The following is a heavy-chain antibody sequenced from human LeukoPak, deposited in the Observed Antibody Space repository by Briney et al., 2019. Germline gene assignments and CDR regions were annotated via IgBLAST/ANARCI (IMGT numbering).Heavy chain of an antibody. CDR2: INPNSGGT. D-gene: IGHD6-13*01. J-gene: IGHJ6*03. Sequence: ASVKVSCKASGYTFTGYYMHWVRQAPGQGLEWMGWINPNSGGTNYAQKFQGRVTMTRDTSISTAYMELSRLRSDDTAVYYCARGVRFGSSSWYRPYYMDVWGKGTTVTISS. CDR1: GYTFTGYY. CDR3: ARGVRFGSSSWYRPYYMDV. V-gene: IGHV1-2*02.